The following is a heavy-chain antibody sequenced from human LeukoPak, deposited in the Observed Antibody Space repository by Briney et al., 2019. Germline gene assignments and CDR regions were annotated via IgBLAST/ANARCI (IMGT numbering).Heavy chain of an antibody. J-gene: IGHJ4*02. CDR3: ARHDLAIRYFDY. CDR1: GGSFSGYY. D-gene: IGHD3-9*01. V-gene: IGHV4-34*01. CDR2: INRSGST. Sequence: PSETLSLTCAVYGGSFSGYYWSWIRQPPGKGLEWIGEINRSGSTNYNPSLKSRVTISIDTSKNQFSLRLSSVTAADTAVYYCARHDLAIRYFDYWGQGTLVTVSS.